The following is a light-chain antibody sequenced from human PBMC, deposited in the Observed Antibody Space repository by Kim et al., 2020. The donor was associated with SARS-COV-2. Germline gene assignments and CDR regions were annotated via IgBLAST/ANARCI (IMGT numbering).Light chain of an antibody. V-gene: IGKV1-39*01. J-gene: IGKJ2*01. CDR1: QSVNQF. CDR3: QQSYSTPYT. Sequence: DIQMTQSPSFLSASVGDRVSITCRASQSVNQFLNWYQQEAGKAPKLLIYAAATLQSGVPTRFSGSGSETEFTLTISSLQAEDYATYYCQQSYSTPYTIGQGTKLEI. CDR2: AAA.